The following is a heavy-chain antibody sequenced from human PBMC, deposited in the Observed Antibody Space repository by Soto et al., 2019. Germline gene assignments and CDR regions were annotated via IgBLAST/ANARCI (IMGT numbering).Heavy chain of an antibody. V-gene: IGHV3-15*01. CDR2: IKSKTDGGTT. CDR3: TTQKSAEDAFDI. D-gene: IGHD6-13*01. J-gene: IGHJ3*02. Sequence: GGSLRLSCAASGFTFSNAWMSWVRQAPGKGLEWVGRIKSKTDGGTTDDAAPVKGRFTISRDDSKNTLYLQMNSLKTEDTAVYYCTTQKSAEDAFDIWGQGTMVTVSS. CDR1: GFTFSNAW.